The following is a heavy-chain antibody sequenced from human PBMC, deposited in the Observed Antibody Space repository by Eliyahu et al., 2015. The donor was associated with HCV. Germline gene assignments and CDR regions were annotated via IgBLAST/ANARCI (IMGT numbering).Heavy chain of an antibody. J-gene: IGHJ4*02. CDR3: ARGGEEHQLQSRPFDY. V-gene: IGHV1-69*01. CDR1: GGTFSRNT. CDR2: IIPLFGTA. D-gene: IGHD2-2*01. Sequence: QVQLVQSGAEVKKPGSSVKVSCKASGGTFSRNTITWVRQAPGQGLEWMGGIIPLFGTANYAQKFQGRVTITADENTSTAYMELSSLRSEDTAVYYCARGGEEHQLQSRPFDYWGQGTLVTVSS.